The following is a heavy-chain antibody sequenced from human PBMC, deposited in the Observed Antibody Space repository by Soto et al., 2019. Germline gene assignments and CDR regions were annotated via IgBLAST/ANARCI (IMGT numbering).Heavy chain of an antibody. CDR2: IYTSGST. CDR1: GGSISSYY. D-gene: IGHD3-22*01. J-gene: IGHJ4*02. CDR3: ARVSDYYDSSGYFDY. Sequence: SETLSLTCTVSGGSISSYYWSWIRQPAGKGLEWIGRIYTSGSTNYNPSLKSRVTMSVDTSKNQFSLKLNSVTAADTAVFYCARVSDYYDSSGYFDYWGQGTLVTVSS. V-gene: IGHV4-4*07.